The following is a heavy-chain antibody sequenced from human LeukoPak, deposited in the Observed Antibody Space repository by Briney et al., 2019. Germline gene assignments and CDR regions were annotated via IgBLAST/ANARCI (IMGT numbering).Heavy chain of an antibody. Sequence: PGGSLRLSCAASGFTFSSYSMNWVRQAPGKGLEWVSSISSSSSYIYYADSVKGRFTISRDNAKNSLYLQMNSLRAEDTAVYYCARDLRGSGYDLDNWFDPWGQGTLVTVSS. D-gene: IGHD5-12*01. V-gene: IGHV3-21*01. CDR3: ARDLRGSGYDLDNWFDP. CDR2: ISSSSSYI. J-gene: IGHJ5*02. CDR1: GFTFSSYS.